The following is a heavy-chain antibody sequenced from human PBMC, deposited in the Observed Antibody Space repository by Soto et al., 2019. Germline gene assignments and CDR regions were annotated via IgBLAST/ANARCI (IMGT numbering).Heavy chain of an antibody. CDR1: GFTFDDYA. D-gene: IGHD4-17*01. V-gene: IGHV3-9*01. Sequence: DVQLVESGGGLVQPGRSLRLSCAASGFTFDDYAMHWVRQAPGKGLEWVSGISWNSGSIGYADSVKGRFTISRDNAKNSLYLQMNSLRAEDTALYYCANYGDYKGAFDIWGQGTMVTVSS. J-gene: IGHJ3*02. CDR2: ISWNSGSI. CDR3: ANYGDYKGAFDI.